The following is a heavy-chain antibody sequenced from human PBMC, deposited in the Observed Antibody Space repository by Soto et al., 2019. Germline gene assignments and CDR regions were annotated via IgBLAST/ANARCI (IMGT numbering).Heavy chain of an antibody. CDR2: IYYSGST. Sequence: QVQLQESGPGLVKPSQTLSLTCTVSGGSISSGGYYWSWIRQHPGKGLEWIGYIYYSGSTYYNPYLKSRVTISVDTSKNQFSLTLSSVTAADTAVYYCARSLSAGGYSYGWYTYYYGMDVWGQGTTVTVSS. CDR1: GGSISSGGYY. V-gene: IGHV4-31*03. D-gene: IGHD5-18*01. CDR3: ARSLSAGGYSYGWYTYYYGMDV. J-gene: IGHJ6*02.